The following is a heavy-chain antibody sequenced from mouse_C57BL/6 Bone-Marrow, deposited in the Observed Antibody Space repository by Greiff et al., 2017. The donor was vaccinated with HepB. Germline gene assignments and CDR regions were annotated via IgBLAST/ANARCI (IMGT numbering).Heavy chain of an antibody. CDR2: IYIGNGYT. Sequence: EVQLQESGAELVRPGSSVKMSCKTSGYTFTSYGINWVKQRPGQGLEWIGYIYIGNGYTEYNEKFKGKATLTSDTSSSTAYMQLSSLTSEDSAIYFCAAPIYYYGSSPFAYWGQGTLVTVSA. CDR3: AAPIYYYGSSPFAY. J-gene: IGHJ3*01. CDR1: GYTFTSYG. V-gene: IGHV1-58*01. D-gene: IGHD1-1*01.